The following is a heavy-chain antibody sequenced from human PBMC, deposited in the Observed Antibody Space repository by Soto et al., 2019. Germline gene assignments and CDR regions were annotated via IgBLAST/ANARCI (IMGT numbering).Heavy chain of an antibody. CDR2: ISGSGGST. D-gene: IGHD6-13*01. CDR1: GFSFSTYA. Sequence: GGSLRLSCAASGFSFSTYAMNWVRQAPGKGLEWVALISGSGGSTYYADSVKGRFTISRDNSKDTVYLQMSILRAEDTAVYYCAKDLRRVPAAGIDYWGQGTLVTVSS. V-gene: IGHV3-23*01. J-gene: IGHJ4*02. CDR3: AKDLRRVPAAGIDY.